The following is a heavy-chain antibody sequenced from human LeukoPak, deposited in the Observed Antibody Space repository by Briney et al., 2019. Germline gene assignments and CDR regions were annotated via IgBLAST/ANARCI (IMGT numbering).Heavy chain of an antibody. Sequence: PGGSLRLSCAASGFTFSSYAMHSLRQAPGKRLERVPVISYDGSNKYYADSVKGRFTISRDNSKNTLYLQMNSLRAEDTAVYYCAKSPLWDGYNSGGFDYWGQGTLVTVSS. CDR3: AKSPLWDGYNSGGFDY. CDR1: GFTFSSYA. D-gene: IGHD5-24*01. J-gene: IGHJ4*02. V-gene: IGHV3-30*18. CDR2: ISYDGSNK.